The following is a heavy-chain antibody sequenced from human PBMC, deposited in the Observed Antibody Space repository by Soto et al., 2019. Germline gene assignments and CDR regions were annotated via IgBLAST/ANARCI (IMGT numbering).Heavy chain of an antibody. J-gene: IGHJ5*02. D-gene: IGHD5-18*01. CDR2: IIPIFGTA. Sequence: AASVKVSCKASGGTFSSYAISWVRQAPGQGLEWMGGIIPIFGTANYAQKFQGRVTITADESTSTAYMGLSSLRSEDTAVYYCARGPEYIPVNNWFDPWGQGTLVTVSS. CDR3: ARGPEYIPVNNWFDP. CDR1: GGTFSSYA. V-gene: IGHV1-69*13.